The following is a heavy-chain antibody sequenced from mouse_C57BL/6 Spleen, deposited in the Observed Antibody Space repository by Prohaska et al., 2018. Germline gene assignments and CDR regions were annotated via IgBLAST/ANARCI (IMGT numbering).Heavy chain of an antibody. J-gene: IGHJ4*01. V-gene: IGHV1-39*01. Sequence: EYQLQQAGPEKVKCGASVKISCKASGYSFTDYNMNWVKQSNGKSLEWIGVINPNYVTTSYNQKFKGKATLTVDQSSITAYMQLNCLTSEDSVDEYYAREYYSDFYEDYMDFWGQGTSVTVSS. CDR2: INPNYVTT. D-gene: IGHD2-12*01. CDR1: GYSFTDYN. CDR3: AREYYSDFYEDYMDF.